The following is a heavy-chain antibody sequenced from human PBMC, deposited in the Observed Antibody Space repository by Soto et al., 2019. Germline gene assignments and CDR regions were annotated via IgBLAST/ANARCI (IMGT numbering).Heavy chain of an antibody. CDR1: GFTFSNAW. V-gene: IGHV3-15*07. J-gene: IGHJ4*02. D-gene: IGHD2-15*01. Sequence: EVQLVESGGGLVKPGGSLRLSCAASGFTFSNAWWNWVRQAPGKGLEWVGRIKSKTDGGTTDYGAPVQGRFTISRDDLKNTMYLQMNSLKTEDTAVYYCTTDGVVVAATIDYWGQGTLVTVSS. CDR3: TTDGVVVAATIDY. CDR2: IKSKTDGGTT.